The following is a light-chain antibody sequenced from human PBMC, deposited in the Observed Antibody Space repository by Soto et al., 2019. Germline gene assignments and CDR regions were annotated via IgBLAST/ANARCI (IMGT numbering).Light chain of an antibody. Sequence: QAVVTQSSSASASLGSSVKVTCTLSSGHSSYIIAWHQQQPGKAPRYLMKLEGSGSYNKGSGVPDRFSGSSSGADRYLTISNHQFEDEADYYCETWDSNTRVFGGGTKLTVL. V-gene: IGLV4-60*02. CDR1: SGHSSYI. CDR3: ETWDSNTRV. J-gene: IGLJ3*02. CDR2: LEGSGSY.